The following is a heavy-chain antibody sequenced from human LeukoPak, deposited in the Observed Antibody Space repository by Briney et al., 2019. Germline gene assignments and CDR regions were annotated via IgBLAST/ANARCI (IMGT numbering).Heavy chain of an antibody. V-gene: IGHV1-18*01. CDR3: ARTTGYSSSWDDAFDI. CDR2: ISAYNGNT. D-gene: IGHD6-13*01. CDR1: GYTFTSYG. J-gene: IGHJ3*02. Sequence: ASVKVSCTASGYTFTSYGISWVRQAPGQGLEWMGWISAYNGNTNYAQKLQGRVTMTTDTSTSTAYMELRSLRSDDTAVYYCARTTGYSSSWDDAFDIWGQGTMVTVSS.